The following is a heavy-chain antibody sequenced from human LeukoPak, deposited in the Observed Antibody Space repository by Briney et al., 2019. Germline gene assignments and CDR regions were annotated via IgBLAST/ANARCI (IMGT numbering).Heavy chain of an antibody. Sequence: MPSETLSLTCAVSDGSISSYYWNWIRQPPGKGLEWIGNIYNSGNADYNPSLKSRVTISVNPSKKQISLELTSVTAADTALYYCARDKGPYWYFDLWGRGTLVTVSS. CDR2: IYNSGNA. CDR1: DGSISSYY. V-gene: IGHV4-59*01. J-gene: IGHJ2*01. CDR3: ARDKGPYWYFDL.